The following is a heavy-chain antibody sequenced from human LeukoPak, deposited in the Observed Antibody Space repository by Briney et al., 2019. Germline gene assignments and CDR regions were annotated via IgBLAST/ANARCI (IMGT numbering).Heavy chain of an antibody. CDR1: GFTFSSYS. D-gene: IGHD4-17*01. Sequence: PGGSLRLSCAASGFTFSSYSMNWVRQAPGKGLEWVSSISSSSSYIYYADSVKGRFTISRDNAKNSLYLQMNSLRAEDTAVYYCARDHLLGRCGDYGRYFDYWGQGTLVTVSS. CDR3: ARDHLLGRCGDYGRYFDY. CDR2: ISSSSSYI. J-gene: IGHJ4*02. V-gene: IGHV3-21*01.